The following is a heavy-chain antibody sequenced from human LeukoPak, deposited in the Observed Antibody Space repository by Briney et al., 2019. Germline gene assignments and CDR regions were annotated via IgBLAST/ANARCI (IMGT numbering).Heavy chain of an antibody. CDR2: ISWNSGSI. CDR1: GFTFDDYA. CDR3: AKAFGGWELLSLVDY. V-gene: IGHV3-9*01. J-gene: IGHJ4*02. Sequence: GGSLRLSCAASGFTFDDYAMHWVRQAPGKGLEGVSGISWNSGSIGYADSVKGRFTISRDNAKNSLYLQMNSLRAEDTALYYCAKAFGGWELLSLVDYWGQGTLVTVSS. D-gene: IGHD1-26*01.